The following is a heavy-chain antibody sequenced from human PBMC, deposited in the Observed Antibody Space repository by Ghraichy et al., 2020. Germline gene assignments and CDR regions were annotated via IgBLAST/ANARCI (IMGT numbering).Heavy chain of an antibody. J-gene: IGHJ4*02. V-gene: IGHV4-4*07. D-gene: IGHD2-21*01. CDR2: IYSSGYS. CDR1: GDSMSSFY. Sequence: SQTLSLTCSVSGDSMSSFYWSWIRQPAGKGLGWIGRIYSSGYSNYNPSLKSRVTMSVDRSKTQFSLSMLSVTAADTAVYYCARSADRGGAWDYWGQGTLVTVSS. CDR3: ARSADRGGAWDY.